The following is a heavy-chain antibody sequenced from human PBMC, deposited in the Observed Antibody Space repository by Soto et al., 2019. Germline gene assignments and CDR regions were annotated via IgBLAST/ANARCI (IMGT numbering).Heavy chain of an antibody. CDR3: ARPSAGYSSSYDFDY. V-gene: IGHV4-4*07. D-gene: IGHD6-13*01. CDR2: IYTSGST. J-gene: IGHJ4*02. Sequence: SETLSLTCTVSGGSISSYYWSWIRQPAGKGLEWIGRIYTSGSTNYNPSLKSRVTMSVDTSKNQFSLKLSSVTAADTAVYYCARPSAGYSSSYDFDYWGQGTLVSVSS. CDR1: GGSISSYY.